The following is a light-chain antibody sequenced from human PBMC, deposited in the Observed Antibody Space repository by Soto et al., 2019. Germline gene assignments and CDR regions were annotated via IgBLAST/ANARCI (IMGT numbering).Light chain of an antibody. J-gene: IGKJ5*01. Sequence: DIQMAQSPSSVSAFVGDRVAVTCRASQDITTWLAWYQHAPGKAPNLLIYAAYTLQSGVPSRFSGSGSGTEFSLTITSLQPEDFATYYCQYLNGAPTITFGQGTRLEI. CDR2: AAY. CDR3: QYLNGAPTIT. V-gene: IGKV1-12*01. CDR1: QDITTW.